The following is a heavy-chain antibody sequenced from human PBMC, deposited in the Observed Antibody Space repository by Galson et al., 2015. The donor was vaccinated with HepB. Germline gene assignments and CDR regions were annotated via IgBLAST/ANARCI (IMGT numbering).Heavy chain of an antibody. Sequence: SVKVSCKASGYTFTTNYMHWVRQAPGQGLEWMGIINPDGAGTTYAQKFQGRVTMTRDTSTSTVYMELSSLGSEDTAVYYCAREIAVKRTKFGNYFDWWGQGTLVTVPS. J-gene: IGHJ4*02. V-gene: IGHV1-46*03. CDR3: AREIAVKRTKFGNYFDW. D-gene: IGHD6-19*01. CDR1: GYTFTTNY. CDR2: INPDGAGT.